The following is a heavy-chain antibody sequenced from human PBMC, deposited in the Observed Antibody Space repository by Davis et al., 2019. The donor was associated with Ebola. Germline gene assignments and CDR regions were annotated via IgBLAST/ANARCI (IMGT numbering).Heavy chain of an antibody. D-gene: IGHD2-15*01. CDR2: INWNGASS. V-gene: IGHV3-20*04. CDR1: GFTFSTYA. CDR3: ARSPVVAASFDY. Sequence: GESLKISCAASGFTFSTYAMTWVRQAPGKGLEWVAGINWNGASSGYADSVKGRFTISRDNAKNTLYLQMNSLRAEDTAVYYCARSPVVAASFDYWGQGTLVTVS. J-gene: IGHJ4*02.